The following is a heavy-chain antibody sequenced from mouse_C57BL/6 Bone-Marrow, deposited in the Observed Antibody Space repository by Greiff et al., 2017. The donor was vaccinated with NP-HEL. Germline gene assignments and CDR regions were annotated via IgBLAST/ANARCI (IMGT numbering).Heavy chain of an antibody. Sequence: VQLQQSGAELMKPGASVKLSCKATGYTFTGYWIEWVKQRPGHGLEWIGEILPGSGSTNYNEKFKGKATFTADTSSNTAYMQLSSLTTEDSAIYYCAREAVTTVVAPYAMDYWGQGTSVTVSS. J-gene: IGHJ4*01. V-gene: IGHV1-9*01. CDR2: ILPGSGST. CDR1: GYTFTGYW. D-gene: IGHD1-1*01. CDR3: AREAVTTVVAPYAMDY.